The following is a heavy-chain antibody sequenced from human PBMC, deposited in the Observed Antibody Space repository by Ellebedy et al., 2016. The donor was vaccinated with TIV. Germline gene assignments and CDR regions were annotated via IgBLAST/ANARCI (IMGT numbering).Heavy chain of an antibody. J-gene: IGHJ6*02. Sequence: GESLKISCAASGSSFSSYAMSWVRRAPGKGLEWVASAGGSGASAYYADSVKGRFTISRDPSKNTLDLQMNRLRAEDTAVYYCTTGTWDDYVDYDKPGIEVSFYYYYGMDVWGQGTMVTVSS. V-gene: IGHV3-23*01. CDR3: TTGTWDDYVDYDKPGIEVSFYYYYGMDV. CDR1: GSSFSSYA. CDR2: AGGSGASA. D-gene: IGHD4-17*01.